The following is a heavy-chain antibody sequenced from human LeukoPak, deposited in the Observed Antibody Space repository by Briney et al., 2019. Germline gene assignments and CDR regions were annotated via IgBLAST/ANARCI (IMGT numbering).Heavy chain of an antibody. CDR3: ARTPGMVVVKTFYCMDV. Sequence: ASVTVSCKTSGYTFTIDGISWVRQAPGQGLEWMGWIGTYKGNTNYAQMLQGRVTMTTDTSTSTAYMELKNLRSDDTAVYYCARTPGMVVVKTFYCMDVWGQGTTVTVSS. J-gene: IGHJ6*02. D-gene: IGHD3-22*01. V-gene: IGHV1-18*01. CDR1: GYTFTIDG. CDR2: IGTYKGNT.